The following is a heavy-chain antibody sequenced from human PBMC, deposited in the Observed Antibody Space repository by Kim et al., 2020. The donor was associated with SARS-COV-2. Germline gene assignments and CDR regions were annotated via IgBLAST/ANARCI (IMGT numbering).Heavy chain of an antibody. CDR1: GGSISSGGYY. CDR2: ISYTGRT. J-gene: IGHJ6*01. V-gene: IGHV4-31*03. CDR3: AKDLKVSSYYYGMDV. Sequence: SETLSLTCTVSGGSISSGGYYWNWIRQHPGKGLEWIGYISYTGRTYYNPSLKSRVTISLDTSKNQFSLKLTSVTAADTAVYYCAKDLKVSSYYYGMDVWG. D-gene: IGHD6-6*01.